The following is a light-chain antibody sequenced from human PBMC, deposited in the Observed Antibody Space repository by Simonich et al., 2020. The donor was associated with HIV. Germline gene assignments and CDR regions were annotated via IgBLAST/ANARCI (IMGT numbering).Light chain of an antibody. CDR3: QQFNSFPYT. CDR1: QGISSS. J-gene: IGKJ2*01. CDR2: ATS. V-gene: IGKV1-9*01. Sequence: DIQMTQSPSTLSASVGDRVTITCRASQGISSSLAWYQQKPGKAPKLLIYATSTLQSGVPSRFSGSGSGTEFALTISSLQPEDFATYYCQQFNSFPYTFGLGTKLEIK.